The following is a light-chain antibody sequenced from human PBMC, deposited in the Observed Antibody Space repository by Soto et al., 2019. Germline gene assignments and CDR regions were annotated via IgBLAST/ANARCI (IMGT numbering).Light chain of an antibody. J-gene: IGLJ1*01. V-gene: IGLV2-23*02. CDR3: CSYAGSSTLV. Sequence: QSVLTQPASVSGSPGQSITISCTGTSSDVGSYNLVSWYQQHPGKAPKLMIYEVSKRPSGVSNRFSGSKSGNPASLTISGLQGEDEADYYCCSYAGSSTLVFGTGTKLPS. CDR1: SSDVGSYNL. CDR2: EVS.